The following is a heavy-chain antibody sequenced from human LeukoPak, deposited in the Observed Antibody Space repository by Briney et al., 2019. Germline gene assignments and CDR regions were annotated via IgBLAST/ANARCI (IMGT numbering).Heavy chain of an antibody. CDR3: AGYGDYGSAFDI. D-gene: IGHD4-17*01. CDR1: GYTFTSYG. V-gene: IGHV1-18*01. CDR2: ISAYNGNT. J-gene: IGHJ3*02. Sequence: ASVKVSCKASGYTFTSYGISWVRQAPGQGLEWMGWISAYNGNTNYAQKLQGRVTVTTDTSTSTAYMELRSLRSDDTAVYYCAGYGDYGSAFDIWGQGTMVTVSS.